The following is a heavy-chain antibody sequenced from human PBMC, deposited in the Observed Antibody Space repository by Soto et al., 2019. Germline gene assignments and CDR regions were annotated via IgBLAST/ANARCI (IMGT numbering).Heavy chain of an antibody. V-gene: IGHV3-15*01. Sequence: GGSLRLSCAASGFTFSNAWMSWVRQAPGKGLEWVGRIWSKSDGGTTDYAEFVKGRFTISRDDSKNTVYLQMDSLIIEDTAVYYCTRYYSGSGNYGVLNYWGQGTLVTVSS. D-gene: IGHD3-10*01. CDR3: TRYYSGSGNYGVLNY. CDR2: IWSKSDGGTT. J-gene: IGHJ4*02. CDR1: GFTFSNAW.